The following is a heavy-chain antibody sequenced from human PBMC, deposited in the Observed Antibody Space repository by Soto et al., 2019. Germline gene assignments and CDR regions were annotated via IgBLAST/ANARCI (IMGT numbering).Heavy chain of an antibody. CDR2: IDPSDSYT. D-gene: IGHD1-26*01. J-gene: IGHJ4*02. V-gene: IGHV5-10-1*01. CDR3: VRHRVGSYYYFDY. CDR1: GYTFTDYC. Sequence: GESLKSSGKGSGYTFTDYCISWVRQMPWKGLEWMGRIDPSDSYTSNSPSFQGHVTISADKSINTAYMQWSSLKASDTAMYYCVRHRVGSYYYFDYWGQGTLVTVSS.